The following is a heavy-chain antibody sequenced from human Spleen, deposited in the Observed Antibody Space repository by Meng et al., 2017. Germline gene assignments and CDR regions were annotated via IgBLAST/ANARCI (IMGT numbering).Heavy chain of an antibody. CDR1: GGSFSDYY. CDR3: ARGPTTMAHDFDY. J-gene: IGHJ4*02. CDR2: INHSGST. Sequence: GQHHYWGAGRLNPSGPRSPTCVVSGGSFSDYYWSWIRQPPGKGLEWIGEINHSGSTNYNPSLESRATISVDTSQNNLSLKLSSVTAADSAVYYCARGPTTMAHDFDYWGQGTLVTVSS. V-gene: IGHV4-34*01. D-gene: IGHD4-11*01.